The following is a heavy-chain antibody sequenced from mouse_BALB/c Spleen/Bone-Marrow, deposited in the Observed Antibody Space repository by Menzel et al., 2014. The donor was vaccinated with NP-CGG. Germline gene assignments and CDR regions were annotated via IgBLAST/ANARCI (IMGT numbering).Heavy chain of an antibody. CDR2: IHYSGST. D-gene: IGHD2-2*01. V-gene: IGHV3-1*02. Sequence: EVQLQQSGPDLVKPSQSLSLTCTVTGYSITGGYSWHWIRQFPGNKLEWMGYIHYSGSTNYNPSLKSRISITRDTSKNQFFLQLISVTTEDTATYYCARGENYGYDGFAYWGQGTLVTVSA. CDR1: GYSITGGYS. CDR3: ARGENYGYDGFAY. J-gene: IGHJ3*01.